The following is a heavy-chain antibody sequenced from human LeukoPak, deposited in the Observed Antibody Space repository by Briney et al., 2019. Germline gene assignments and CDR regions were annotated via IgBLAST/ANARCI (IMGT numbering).Heavy chain of an antibody. V-gene: IGHV4-39*01. CDR3: ARGRRLRLGELSLFPDY. CDR2: IYYSAST. CDR1: GGSISSSSYY. J-gene: IGHJ4*02. D-gene: IGHD3-16*02. Sequence: PSETLSLTCTVSGGSISSSSYYWGWIRQPPGKGLEWIGSIYYSASTYYNPSLKSRVTISVDTSKNQFSLKLSFVTAADTAVYYCARGRRLRLGELSLFPDYWGQGTLVTVSS.